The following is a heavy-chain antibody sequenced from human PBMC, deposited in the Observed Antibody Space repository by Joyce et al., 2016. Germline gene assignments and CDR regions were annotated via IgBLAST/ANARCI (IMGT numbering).Heavy chain of an antibody. V-gene: IGHV4-39*07. Sequence: QVQLQESGPGLVRPSETLSLMCTVSGGSISSTSGYWGWIRQPPGKGLECLGSLYYGGSTYYNPSLKSRVTVSVDTSKSQFSLNLSSVTAADTAMYYCARGTADGLIVTWGQGTLVTVSS. D-gene: IGHD5-24*01. CDR3: ARGTADGLIVT. J-gene: IGHJ5*02. CDR1: GGSISSTSGY. CDR2: LYYGGST.